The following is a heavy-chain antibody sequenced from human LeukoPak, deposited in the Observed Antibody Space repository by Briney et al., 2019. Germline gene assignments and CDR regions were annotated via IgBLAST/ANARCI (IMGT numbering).Heavy chain of an antibody. CDR1: GFRFSGSA. D-gene: IGHD3-22*01. Sequence: GGSLKLSCAASGFRFSGSAIHWVRQASGKGLEWVGRMRSKVNNYATAYAASVKGRFTISRDDSKNTAYLQMNTLKSEDTAVYHCTRRSSDDSSGYFHYWGQGTLVTVSS. V-gene: IGHV3-73*01. CDR3: TRRSSDDSSGYFHY. J-gene: IGHJ4*02. CDR2: MRSKVNNYAT.